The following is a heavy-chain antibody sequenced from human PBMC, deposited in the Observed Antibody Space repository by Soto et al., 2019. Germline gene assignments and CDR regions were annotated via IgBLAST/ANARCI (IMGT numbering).Heavy chain of an antibody. CDR2: IGADGGT. V-gene: IGHV3-13*01. D-gene: IGHD1-1*01. CDR1: GFTLSTYD. Sequence: EVQVAESGGGLVQPGGSLRLSCAASGFTLSTYDMHWVRQGTGKGLEWVSTIGADGGTYYPDSVKGRFTISRENAKNSLYLQMNSLRAGDTAVYYCARVGTSYYYMDVWGEGTTVTVSS. J-gene: IGHJ6*03. CDR3: ARVGTSYYYMDV.